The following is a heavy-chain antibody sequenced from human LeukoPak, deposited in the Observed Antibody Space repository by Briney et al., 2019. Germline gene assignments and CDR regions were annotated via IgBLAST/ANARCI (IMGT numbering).Heavy chain of an antibody. CDR1: GGTFSSYA. Sequence: SVKVSCKASGGTFSSYAISWVRQAPGQGLEWMGGIIPIFGTANYAQKFQGRVTITADESTSTAYMELSSLRSEDTAVYYCARGRSGSGSYSPFDYWGQGTLVTVSS. J-gene: IGHJ4*02. CDR2: IIPIFGTA. D-gene: IGHD3-10*01. CDR3: ARGRSGSGSYSPFDY. V-gene: IGHV1-69*13.